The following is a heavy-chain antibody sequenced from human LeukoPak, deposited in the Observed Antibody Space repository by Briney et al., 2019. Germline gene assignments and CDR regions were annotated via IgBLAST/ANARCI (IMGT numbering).Heavy chain of an antibody. CDR3: ARAYRTYYYDSSGYDPIGY. J-gene: IGHJ4*02. Sequence: GGSLRLSCAASGFTFSDYYISWIRQAPGKGLECVSYISSSGSTIYYADSVKGRFTISRDNAKNSLYLQMDSLRAEDTAVYYCARAYRTYYYDSSGYDPIGYWGQGTLVTVSS. V-gene: IGHV3-11*04. CDR2: ISSSGSTI. CDR1: GFTFSDYY. D-gene: IGHD3-22*01.